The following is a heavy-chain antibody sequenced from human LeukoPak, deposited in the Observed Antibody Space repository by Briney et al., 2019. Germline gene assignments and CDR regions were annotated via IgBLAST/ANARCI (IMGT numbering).Heavy chain of an antibody. CDR2: ISGSGGST. CDR3: AKAPMVRGVIMGFDY. V-gene: IGHV3-23*01. J-gene: IGHJ4*02. CDR1: GFTFSSYA. D-gene: IGHD3-10*01. Sequence: PGGSLRLSCAASGFTFSSYAMSWVRQAPGKGLEWVSAISGSGGSTYYADSVKGRFTISRDNSKNTLYLQMNSLRAEDTAVYYCAKAPMVRGVIMGFDYWGQGTLVTVSS.